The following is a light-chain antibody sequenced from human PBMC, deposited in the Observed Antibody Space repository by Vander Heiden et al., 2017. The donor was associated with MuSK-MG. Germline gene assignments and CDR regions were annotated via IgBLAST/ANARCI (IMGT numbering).Light chain of an antibody. J-gene: IGKJ2*01. CDR3: QQYYATPYT. CDR1: QGISNA. V-gene: IGKV1-NL1*01. Sequence: DIQMTQSPSSLSAYVGDRVTITCRASQGISNALAWYQQKPGRAPKLLVHGVFRLESGVPSRFSGSGSGTDHTLSISSLQPEDFATYYCQQYYATPYTFGQGTKLEIK. CDR2: GVF.